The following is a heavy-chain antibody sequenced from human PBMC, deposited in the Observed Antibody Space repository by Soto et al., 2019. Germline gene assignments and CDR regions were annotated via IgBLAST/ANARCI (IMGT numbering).Heavy chain of an antibody. CDR3: ERDCQQLARWYDLYYFYYGMDV. J-gene: IGHJ6*02. CDR1: GGTFSSYA. CDR2: IIPIFGTA. D-gene: IGHD6-6*01. Sequence: GAAVKVSCKASGGTFSSYAISWVRQAPGQGLEWMGGIIPIFGTANYVQKFQGRVTNSADDFTSTAYMELSSLRYEDTEVYYCERDCQQLARWYDLYYFYYGMDVWGQGATVTVSS. V-gene: IGHV1-69*13.